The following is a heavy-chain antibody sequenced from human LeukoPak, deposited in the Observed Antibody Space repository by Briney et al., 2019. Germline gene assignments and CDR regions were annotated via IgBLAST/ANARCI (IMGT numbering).Heavy chain of an antibody. CDR1: GGSISNSNYC. V-gene: IGHV4-39*01. J-gene: IGHJ4*02. CDR2: ISYSGST. Sequence: SETLSLTCTVSGGSISNSNYCWGWIRQPPGKGLEWIGSISYSGSTYYNPSLKSRVSISVDTSKNQFSLKVTSVTAADTAVFYCARVAVTVVTFDYWGQGTLVTVSS. CDR3: ARVAVTVVTFDY. D-gene: IGHD4-23*01.